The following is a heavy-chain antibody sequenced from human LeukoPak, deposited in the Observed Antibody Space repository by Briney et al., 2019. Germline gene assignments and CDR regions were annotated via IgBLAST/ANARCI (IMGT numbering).Heavy chain of an antibody. CDR1: GFTFSDYG. CDR2: VSGDGHST. J-gene: IGHJ4*02. CDR3: ARIAAAGTADY. Sequence: GGSLRLSCSGSGFTFSDYGMHWVRQAPGKGLEYVSAVSGDGHSTYYADSLKGRFAISRDNSRKSLYLQMSSLRVEDTAVYYCARIAAAGTADYWGQGTLVTVAS. V-gene: IGHV3-64D*09. D-gene: IGHD6-13*01.